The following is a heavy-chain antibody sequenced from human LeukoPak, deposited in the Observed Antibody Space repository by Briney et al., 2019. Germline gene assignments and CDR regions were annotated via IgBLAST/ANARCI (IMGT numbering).Heavy chain of an antibody. CDR1: GFTFSSYA. CDR2: ISGSGGST. J-gene: IGHJ4*02. V-gene: IGHV3-23*01. CDR3: AKDRTTMVRGVVHEPFDY. Sequence: PGASLRLSCAASGFTFSSYAMSWVRQAPGKGLEWVSAISGSGGSTYYADSVKGRFTISRDNSKNTLYLQMNSLRAEDTAVYYCAKDRTTMVRGVVHEPFDYWGQGTLVTVSS. D-gene: IGHD3-10*01.